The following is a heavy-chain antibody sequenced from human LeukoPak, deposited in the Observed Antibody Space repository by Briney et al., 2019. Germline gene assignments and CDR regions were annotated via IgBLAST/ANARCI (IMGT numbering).Heavy chain of an antibody. CDR1: GFSLSDYY. CDR3: TRERWGSYHAFES. CDR2: ITTSGSST. D-gene: IGHD3-16*01. V-gene: IGHV3-11*01. Sequence: GGSLRLSCVVSGFSLSDYYMSWVRQAPGKQLEWISYITTSGSSTDYADSVKGRFTISRDTAKNSVVLQMDSLRAEDTAVYYCTRERWGSYHAFESWGQGTLVSVSS. J-gene: IGHJ4*02.